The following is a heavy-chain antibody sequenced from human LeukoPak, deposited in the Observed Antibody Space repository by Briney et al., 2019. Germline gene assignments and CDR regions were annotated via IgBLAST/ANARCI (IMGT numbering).Heavy chain of an antibody. Sequence: GESLKISCKGSGYSFTNYWISWVRLMPGKGLEWMGKIDPSDSYTNYSPSFQGHVTISADKSISTTYLQWSSLKASDTAMYYCARGYCSGGSCNWFDPWGQGTLVTVSS. V-gene: IGHV5-10-1*01. CDR2: IDPSDSYT. CDR1: GYSFTNYW. D-gene: IGHD2-15*01. CDR3: ARGYCSGGSCNWFDP. J-gene: IGHJ5*02.